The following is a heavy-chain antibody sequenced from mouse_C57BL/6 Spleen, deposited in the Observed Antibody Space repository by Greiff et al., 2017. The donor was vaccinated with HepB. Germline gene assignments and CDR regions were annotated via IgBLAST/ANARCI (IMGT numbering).Heavy chain of an antibody. D-gene: IGHD1-1*01. Sequence: EVQRVESGGGLVKPGGSLKLSCAASGFTFSSYAMSWVRQTPEKRLEWVATISDGGSYTYYPDNVKGRFTISRDNAKNNLYLQMSHLKSEDTAMYYCARGYYGSSSYWFAYWGQGTLVTVSA. CDR3: ARGYYGSSSYWFAY. V-gene: IGHV5-4*01. CDR1: GFTFSSYA. CDR2: ISDGGSYT. J-gene: IGHJ3*01.